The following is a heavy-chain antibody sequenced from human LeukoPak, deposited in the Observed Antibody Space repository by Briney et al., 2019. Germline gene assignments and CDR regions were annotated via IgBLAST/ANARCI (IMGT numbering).Heavy chain of an antibody. D-gene: IGHD3-22*01. V-gene: IGHV4-59*01. J-gene: IGHJ5*02. Sequence: SETLSLTCTVSGGSISSYYWSWIRQPPGKGLEWIGYIYYSGSTNYNPSLKSRVTISVDTSKNQFSLKLSSVTAADTAVYYCAREESDYYDSSGSPGGFGFDPWGQGTLVTVSS. CDR2: IYYSGST. CDR3: AREESDYYDSSGSPGGFGFDP. CDR1: GGSISSYY.